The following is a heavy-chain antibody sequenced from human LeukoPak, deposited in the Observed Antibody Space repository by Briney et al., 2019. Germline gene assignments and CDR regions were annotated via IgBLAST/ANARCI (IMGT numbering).Heavy chain of an antibody. CDR3: ARAAGLRYFDWLSSFDY. CDR2: IYHSGST. J-gene: IGHJ4*02. V-gene: IGHV4-4*02. D-gene: IGHD3-9*01. CDR1: GGSISSSNW. Sequence: SETLSLTCAVSGGSISSSNWWSWVRQPPGKGLEWIGEIYHSGSTNYNPSLKSRVTISVDKSKNQFSLKLSSVTAADTAVYYCARAAGLRYFDWLSSFDYWGQGTLVTVSS.